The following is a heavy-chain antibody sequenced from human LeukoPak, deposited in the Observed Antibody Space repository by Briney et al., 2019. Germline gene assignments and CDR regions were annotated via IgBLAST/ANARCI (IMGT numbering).Heavy chain of an antibody. CDR1: GFTFSSYG. J-gene: IGHJ5*02. CDR3: ARDCYVAAAAWFDP. V-gene: IGHV3-30*02. D-gene: IGHD6-13*01. Sequence: GGSLRLSCAASGFTFSSYGMHWVRQAPGKGLEWVAFIRYDGSNKYYADSVKGRFTISRDNSKNTLYLQMNSLRAEDTAVYDCARDCYVAAAAWFDPWGQGTLVTVSS. CDR2: IRYDGSNK.